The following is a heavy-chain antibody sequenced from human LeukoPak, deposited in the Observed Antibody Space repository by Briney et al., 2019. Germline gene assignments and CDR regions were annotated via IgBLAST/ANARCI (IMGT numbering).Heavy chain of an antibody. D-gene: IGHD3-22*01. CDR1: GYTFTSYA. CDR3: ARVQSTIVVSGLGY. CDR2: INAGNGNT. J-gene: IGHJ4*02. V-gene: IGHV1-3*01. Sequence: ASVKVSCKASGYTFTSYAMHWVRQAPGQRLEWMGWINAGNGNTKYSQKFQGRVTITRDTSASTAYMELSSLRSEDTAVYYCARVQSTIVVSGLGYWGQGTLVTVSS.